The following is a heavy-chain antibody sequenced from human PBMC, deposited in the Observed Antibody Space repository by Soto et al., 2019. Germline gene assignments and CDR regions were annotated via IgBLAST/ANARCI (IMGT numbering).Heavy chain of an antibody. J-gene: IGHJ4*02. CDR1: GFTFSSYA. D-gene: IGHD6-13*01. CDR3: ARRGPGTYVDY. CDR2: ISGSGGST. V-gene: IGHV3-23*01. Sequence: EVQLLESGGGLVQPGGSLRLSCAASGFTFSSYAMNWVRQAPGKGLEWVSVISGSGGSTYYADSVKGRFTISRDNSQHTLYLQMNGLRAEDTAVDYCARRGPGTYVDYWGQGTLVTVSS.